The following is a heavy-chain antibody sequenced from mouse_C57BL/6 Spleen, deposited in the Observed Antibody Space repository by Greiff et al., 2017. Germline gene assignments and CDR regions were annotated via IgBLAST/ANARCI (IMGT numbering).Heavy chain of an antibody. J-gene: IGHJ4*01. CDR1: GYTFTSYW. CDR3: ARDYSSSYGAMDY. V-gene: IGHV1-64*01. Sequence: QVQLQQPGAELVKPGASVKLSCKASGYTFTSYWMHWVKQRPGQGLEWIGMIHPNSGSTNYNEKFKSKATLTVDKSSSTAYMQLSSLTSEDSAVSYGARDYSSSYGAMDYWGQGTSVTVSS. CDR2: IHPNSGST. D-gene: IGHD1-1*01.